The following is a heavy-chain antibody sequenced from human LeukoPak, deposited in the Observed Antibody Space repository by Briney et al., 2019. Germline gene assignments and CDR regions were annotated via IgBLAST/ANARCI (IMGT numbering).Heavy chain of an antibody. Sequence: SETLSLTCTVSGGSISTYYWSWIRQSPGKGLEWIAYISASGGTNYNPSLESRVTVSIDSSKNQFSLKLSSVTAADTAVFYCARSPHNSAWYEKWFDPWGQGTLVTVSS. CDR2: ISASGGT. J-gene: IGHJ5*02. V-gene: IGHV4-4*08. D-gene: IGHD6-19*01. CDR3: ARSPHNSAWYEKWFDP. CDR1: GGSISTYY.